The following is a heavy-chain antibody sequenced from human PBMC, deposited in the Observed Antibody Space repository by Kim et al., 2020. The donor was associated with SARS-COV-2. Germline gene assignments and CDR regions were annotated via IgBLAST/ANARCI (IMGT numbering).Heavy chain of an antibody. D-gene: IGHD6-19*01. V-gene: IGHV4-4*02. CDR1: GGSISSSNW. CDR3: ARGSSIAVAGYYYYGMDV. J-gene: IGHJ6*02. Sequence: SETLSLTCAVSGGSISSSNWWSWVRQPPGKGLEWIGEIYHSGSTNYNPSLKSRVTISVDKSKNQFSLKLSSVTAADTAVYYCARGSSIAVAGYYYYGMDVWGQGTTVTVSS. CDR2: IYHSGST.